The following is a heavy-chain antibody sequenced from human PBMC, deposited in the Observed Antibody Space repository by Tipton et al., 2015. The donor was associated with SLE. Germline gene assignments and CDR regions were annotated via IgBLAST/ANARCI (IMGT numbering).Heavy chain of an antibody. D-gene: IGHD3/OR15-3a*01. J-gene: IGHJ4*02. Sequence: SLRLSCAASGFTISDYDMSWIRQAPGKGLEWISYIAIGGSTISYADSVKGRFTISRDTAKNSLYLQMNSLRAEDAAVYYCARNPDFWDGEPQYYFDYWGQGTLVTVSS. CDR1: GFTISDYD. CDR3: ARNPDFWDGEPQYYFDY. V-gene: IGHV3-11*01. CDR2: IAIGGSTI.